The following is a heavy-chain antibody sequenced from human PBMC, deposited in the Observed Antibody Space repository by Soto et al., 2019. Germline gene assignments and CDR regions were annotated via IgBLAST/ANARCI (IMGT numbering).Heavy chain of an antibody. CDR1: GYTLISYA. D-gene: IGHD1-26*01. V-gene: IGHV1-3*01. J-gene: IGHJ5*02. CDR2: ITAGNGDT. Sequence: ASVKVSCKASGYTLISYAMHWVRQAPGQRLEWMGCITAGNGDTKYSQKFQGRVTITRDTSANTAYMELSSLRSEDTAVYYCARGPYSGSYYNWFDPWGQGTPVTVSS. CDR3: ARGPYSGSYYNWFDP.